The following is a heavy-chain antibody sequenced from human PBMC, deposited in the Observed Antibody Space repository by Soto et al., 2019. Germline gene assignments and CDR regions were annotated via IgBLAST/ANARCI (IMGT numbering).Heavy chain of an antibody. Sequence: SETLSLTCTVSGGSISSYYWSWIRQPPGKGLEWIGYIYYSGSTNYNPSLKSRVTISVDTSKNQFSLKLSSVTAADTAVYYCARALILTGYYIHDAFDIWGQGTMVT. CDR3: ARALILTGYYIHDAFDI. J-gene: IGHJ3*02. CDR2: IYYSGST. D-gene: IGHD3-9*01. V-gene: IGHV4-59*01. CDR1: GGSISSYY.